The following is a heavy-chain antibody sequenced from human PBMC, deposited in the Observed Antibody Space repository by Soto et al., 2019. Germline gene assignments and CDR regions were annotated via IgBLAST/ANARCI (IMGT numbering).Heavy chain of an antibody. Sequence: PGGSLRLSCAASGFTFSSYAMSWVRQAPGKGLEWVSAISGSGGSTYYADSVKGRFTISRDNSKNTLYLQMNSLRAEDTAVYYCAKDLNPYDFWSGYYHSNYYYYGMDVWGQGTXVTVSS. D-gene: IGHD3-3*01. J-gene: IGHJ6*02. V-gene: IGHV3-23*01. CDR1: GFTFSSYA. CDR2: ISGSGGST. CDR3: AKDLNPYDFWSGYYHSNYYYYGMDV.